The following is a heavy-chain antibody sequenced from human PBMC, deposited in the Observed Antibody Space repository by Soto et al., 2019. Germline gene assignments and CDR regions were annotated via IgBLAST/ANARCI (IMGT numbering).Heavy chain of an antibody. CDR2: IYWDDDK. Sequence: QITLKESGPTLVKPTQTLPLTCTFSGFSLTTRGVGVGWFRQPPGKALECLALIYWDDDKRYSPSLPSRLSITKDTSKNQVVLTMTNVDPVDTATYYCAHIPNYYQYDWFDPWGQGTLVSVSS. V-gene: IGHV2-5*02. J-gene: IGHJ5*02. CDR1: GFSLTTRGVG. D-gene: IGHD3-16*01. CDR3: AHIPNYYQYDWFDP.